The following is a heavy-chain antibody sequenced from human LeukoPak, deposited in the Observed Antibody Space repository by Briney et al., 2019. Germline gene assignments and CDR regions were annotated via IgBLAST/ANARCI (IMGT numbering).Heavy chain of an antibody. D-gene: IGHD3-10*01. Sequence: PGGSLRLSCAASGFTFSSSGMHWVRQAPGKGLEWVAFIRYDGSNKYYADSVKGRFTISRDNSKNTLYLQMNSLRAEDTAVYYCAKDPSPITMVRGVIMGLAYWGQGTLVTVSS. CDR2: IRYDGSNK. CDR1: GFTFSSSG. J-gene: IGHJ4*02. CDR3: AKDPSPITMVRGVIMGLAY. V-gene: IGHV3-30*02.